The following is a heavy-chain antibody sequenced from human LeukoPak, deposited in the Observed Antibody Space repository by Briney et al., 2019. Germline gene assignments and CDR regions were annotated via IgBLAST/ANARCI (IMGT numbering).Heavy chain of an antibody. CDR3: ARLAVAHPLDY. J-gene: IGHJ4*02. CDR1: GLSLSNYP. D-gene: IGHD6-19*01. V-gene: IGHV3-30*01. CDR2: ITYDGAFDGGKT. Sequence: PGGSLRLSCEASGLSLSNYPMHWVRQAPGKGLGWITLITYDGAFDGGKTYYADSVKGRFTVSRDKSKNTLFLQMNSLRPEDTAVYYCARLAVAHPLDYWGQGTLVTVSS.